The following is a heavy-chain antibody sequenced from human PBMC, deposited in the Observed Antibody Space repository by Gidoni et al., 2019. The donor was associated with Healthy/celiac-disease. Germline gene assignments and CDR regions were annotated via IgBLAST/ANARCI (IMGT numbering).Heavy chain of an antibody. CDR3: ARVKKSRGYSYGPNPTYYYYGMDV. J-gene: IGHJ6*02. CDR1: GGSFSGYY. D-gene: IGHD5-18*01. V-gene: IGHV4-34*01. Sequence: QVQLQQWGAGLLKPSETLSLTCAVYGGSFSGYYWSWIRPPQGKGLAWIGEINQSGSTNYNPSLKSRVTISVDTSKNQFSLKLSSVTAADTAVYYCARVKKSRGYSYGPNPTYYYYGMDVWGQGTTVTVSS. CDR2: INQSGST.